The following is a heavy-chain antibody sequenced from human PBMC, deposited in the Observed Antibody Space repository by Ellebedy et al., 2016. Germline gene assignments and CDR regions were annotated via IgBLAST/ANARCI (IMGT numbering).Heavy chain of an antibody. Sequence: GESLKISXAASGFTFSDYYMSWIRQAPGKGLEWVSYISSSGSTIYYADSVKGRFTISRDNAKNSLYLQMNSLRAEDTAVYYCARDHSPRQQLSVGFDYWGQGTLVTVSS. V-gene: IGHV3-11*01. CDR3: ARDHSPRQQLSVGFDY. CDR2: ISSSGSTI. D-gene: IGHD6-13*01. CDR1: GFTFSDYY. J-gene: IGHJ4*02.